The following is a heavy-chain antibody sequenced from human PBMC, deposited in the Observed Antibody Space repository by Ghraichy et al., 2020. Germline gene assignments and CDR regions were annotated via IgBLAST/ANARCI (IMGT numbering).Heavy chain of an antibody. J-gene: IGHJ6*02. D-gene: IGHD2-2*02. CDR2: IYYSGST. CDR3: ASSNCSSTSCYRSGYYYYYGMDV. CDR1: GGSISSGGYY. Sequence: SETLSLTCTVSGGSISSGGYYWSWIRQHPGKGLEWIGYIYYSGSTYYNPSLKSRVTISVDTSKNQFSLKLSSVTAADTAVYYCASSNCSSTSCYRSGYYYYYGMDVWGQGTTVTVSS. V-gene: IGHV4-31*03.